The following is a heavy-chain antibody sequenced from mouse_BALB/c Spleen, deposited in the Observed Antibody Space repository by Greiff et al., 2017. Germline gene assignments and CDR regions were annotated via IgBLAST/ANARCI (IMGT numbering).Heavy chain of an antibody. D-gene: IGHD2-4*01. CDR2: INPSNGGT. CDR1: GYTFTSYY. J-gene: IGHJ4*01. CDR3: TRPDCDGGDYAMDY. Sequence: QVQLQQPGAELVKPGASVKLSCKASGYTFTSYYMYWVKQRPGQGLEWIGGINPSNGGTNFNEKFKSKATLTVDKSSSTAYMQLSSLTSEDSAVYYCTRPDCDGGDYAMDYGGQGTSVTVSS. V-gene: IGHV1S81*02.